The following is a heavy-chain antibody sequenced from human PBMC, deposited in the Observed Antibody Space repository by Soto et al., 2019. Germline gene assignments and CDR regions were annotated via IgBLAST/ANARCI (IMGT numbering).Heavy chain of an antibody. CDR2: IWYDGSNK. Sequence: QVQLVESGGGVVQPGRSRRLSCEASGFTFSSYGMHWVRQAPAKGLEWVAVIWYDGSNKYYADSGKGRFTISRDNSKNTLYLQMNSLRAEDTAVYYCARDANYDFWSGYYKGVWAQGWFDPWGQGTLVTVSS. J-gene: IGHJ5*02. D-gene: IGHD3-3*01. CDR3: ARDANYDFWSGYYKGVWAQGWFDP. CDR1: GFTFSSYG. V-gene: IGHV3-33*01.